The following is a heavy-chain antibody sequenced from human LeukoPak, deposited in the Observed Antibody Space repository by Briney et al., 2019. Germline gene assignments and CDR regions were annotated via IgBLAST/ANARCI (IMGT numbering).Heavy chain of an antibody. D-gene: IGHD4-23*01. CDR3: ASDPLDYGGPGDAFDI. CDR2: IYYSGST. Sequence: SETLSLTCTVSGGSISSYYWSWIRRPPGKGLEWIGYIYYSGSTNYNPSLKSRVTISVDTSKNQFSLKLSSVTAADTAVYYCASDPLDYGGPGDAFDIWGQGTMVTVSS. J-gene: IGHJ3*02. V-gene: IGHV4-59*01. CDR1: GGSISSYY.